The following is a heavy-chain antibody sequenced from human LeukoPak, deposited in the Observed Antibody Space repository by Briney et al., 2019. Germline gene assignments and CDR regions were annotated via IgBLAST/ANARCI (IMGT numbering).Heavy chain of an antibody. CDR1: GFTVRSNY. CDR3: AGRPHGDHPFFDY. V-gene: IGHV3-53*01. CDR2: IYSGGNT. J-gene: IGHJ4*02. D-gene: IGHD4-17*01. Sequence: PGGSLRLSCAASGFTVRSNYMSWVRQAPGKGLEWVSLIYSGGNTYYADSVKGRFTISRDNSKNTLYLQMNSLGAEDTAVYFCAGRPHGDHPFFDYWGQGTLVTVSS.